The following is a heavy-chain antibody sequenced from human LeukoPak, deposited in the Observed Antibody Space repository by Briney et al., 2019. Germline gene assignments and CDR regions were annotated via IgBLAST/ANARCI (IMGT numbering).Heavy chain of an antibody. D-gene: IGHD3-10*01. J-gene: IGHJ4*02. CDR2: INPNSGGT. Sequence: GASVKVSCKASGYTFTGYYMHWVRQAPGQGLEWMGWINPNSGGTNYAQKFQGRVTMTRDTSISTAYMELSRLRSDDTAVYYCARVGLLWFGDFARYFDYWGQGTLVTVSS. V-gene: IGHV1-2*02. CDR1: GYTFTGYY. CDR3: ARVGLLWFGDFARYFDY.